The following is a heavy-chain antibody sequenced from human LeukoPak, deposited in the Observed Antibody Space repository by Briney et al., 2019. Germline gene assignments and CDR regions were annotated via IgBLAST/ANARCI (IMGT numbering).Heavy chain of an antibody. CDR3: ARDVEMATINDY. J-gene: IGHJ4*02. D-gene: IGHD5-24*01. Sequence: GGSLRLSCAASGFTFSSYSMNWVRQAPGKGLEWVSSISSSSSYIYYADSVKGRFTISRDNAKNSLYLQMNSLRAEDTAVYYCARDVEMATINDYWGQGTLVTVSS. CDR2: ISSSSSYI. V-gene: IGHV3-21*01. CDR1: GFTFSSYS.